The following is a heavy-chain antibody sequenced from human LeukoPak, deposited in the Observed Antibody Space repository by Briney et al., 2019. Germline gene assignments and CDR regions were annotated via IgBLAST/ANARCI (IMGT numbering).Heavy chain of an antibody. V-gene: IGHV6-1*01. CDR3: ASQGIAVPGTTGWDGFDI. D-gene: IGHD6-19*01. CDR1: GDSVSSNSAA. CDR2: TYYRSKWYN. Sequence: SQTLSLTCAISGDSVSSNSAARNWIRQSPSRGLEWLGRTYYRSKWYNDYAVSVKSRITINPDTSKNQFSLQLNSVTPEDTAVYYCASQGIAVPGTTGWDGFDIWGQGTMVTVSS. J-gene: IGHJ3*02.